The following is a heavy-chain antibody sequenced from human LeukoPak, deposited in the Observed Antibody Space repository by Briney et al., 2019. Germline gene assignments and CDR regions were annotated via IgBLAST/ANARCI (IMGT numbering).Heavy chain of an antibody. V-gene: IGHV3-30*18. J-gene: IGHJ4*02. D-gene: IGHD3-3*01. CDR2: ISYDGSNK. Sequence: GGSLRLSCAASGFTFSSYGMHWVRQAPGKGLEGVAVISYDGSNKYYADSVKGRFTISRDNSKNTLYLQMNSLRAEDTAVYYCAKDGDTANFDYWGQGTLVTVSS. CDR1: GFTFSSYG. CDR3: AKDGDTANFDY.